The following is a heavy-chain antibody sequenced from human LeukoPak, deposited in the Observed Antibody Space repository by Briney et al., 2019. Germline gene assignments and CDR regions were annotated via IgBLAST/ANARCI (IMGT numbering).Heavy chain of an antibody. J-gene: IGHJ4*02. CDR1: GGTFSSYA. V-gene: IGHV1-69*13. D-gene: IGHD5-18*01. Sequence: ASVKVSCKASGGTFSSYAISWVRQAPGQGLEWMGGIIPIFGTANYAQKFQGRVTITADESTSTAYMEPSSLRSEDTAVYYCARGGLQLWLYYFDYWGQGTLVTVSS. CDR3: ARGGLQLWLYYFDY. CDR2: IIPIFGTA.